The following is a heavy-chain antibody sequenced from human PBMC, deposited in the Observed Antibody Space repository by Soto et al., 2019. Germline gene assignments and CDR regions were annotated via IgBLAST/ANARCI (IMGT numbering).Heavy chain of an antibody. J-gene: IGHJ3*02. V-gene: IGHV4-59*01. CDR2: IYYSGST. Sequence: SETLSLTCTVSGDSITSYYWSWIRQPPGKGLEWIGYIYYSGSTNYNPSLRSRVTISLDTSKNQFSLRLTSLTAADTAIYYCAKWGSAETNAFDIWSQGTMVTVSS. CDR3: AKWGSAETNAFDI. D-gene: IGHD7-27*01. CDR1: GDSITSYY.